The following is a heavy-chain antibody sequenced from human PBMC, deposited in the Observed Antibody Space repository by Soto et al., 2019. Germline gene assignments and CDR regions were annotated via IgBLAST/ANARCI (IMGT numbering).Heavy chain of an antibody. CDR2: IYYSGST. J-gene: IGHJ4*02. D-gene: IGHD1-26*01. CDR1: GGSISSGGYY. V-gene: IGHV4-31*03. Sequence: SESLSLTCTVSGGSISSGGYYWSWIRQHPGKGLEWIGYIYYSGSTYYNPSLKSRVTISVDTSKNQFSLKLSSVTAADTAVYYCARAPGTYRENGNFDYWGQGTLVTVSS. CDR3: ARAPGTYRENGNFDY.